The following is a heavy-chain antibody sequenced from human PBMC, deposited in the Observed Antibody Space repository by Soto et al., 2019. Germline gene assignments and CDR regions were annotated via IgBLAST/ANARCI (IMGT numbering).Heavy chain of an antibody. CDR3: ARDDSSGWYQPLGDWGGYYYYYGMDV. CDR2: ISGSGGST. Sequence: GGSLRLSCAASGFTFSSYAMSWVRQAPGKGLEWVSAISGSGGSTYYADSVKGRFTISRDNSKNTLYLQINSLRAEDTAVYYCARDDSSGWYQPLGDWGGYYYYYGMDVWGQGTTVTVSS. CDR1: GFTFSSYA. J-gene: IGHJ6*02. D-gene: IGHD6-19*01. V-gene: IGHV3-23*01.